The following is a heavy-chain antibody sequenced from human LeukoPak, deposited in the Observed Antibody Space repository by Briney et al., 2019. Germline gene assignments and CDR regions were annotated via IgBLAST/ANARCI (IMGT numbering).Heavy chain of an antibody. CDR2: IYYSGDT. V-gene: IGHV4-61*01. D-gene: IGHD1-26*01. CDR1: GGXVSTGRYY. Sequence: SETLSLTCTVSGGXVSTGRYYWSWIRQPPGKGLEWIGYIYYSGDTNYNPSLKSRVTTSVDTSTNQFFLKLTSVTAADTAVYYCARGGTYNVLDYWGQGTRVTVSS. J-gene: IGHJ4*02. CDR3: ARGGTYNVLDY.